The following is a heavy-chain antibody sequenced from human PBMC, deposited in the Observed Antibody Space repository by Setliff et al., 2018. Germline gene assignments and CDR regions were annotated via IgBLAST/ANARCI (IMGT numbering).Heavy chain of an antibody. Sequence: SETLSLTCTVSGGSVSSTSHYWGWIRQAPGKGMEWIGSVYYSGYTYYKPSLQSRVTMSVDTSKNQFSLKMTSLTAADTAVYYCARDNTMVGATDYWGLGTLVTVSS. V-gene: IGHV4-39*07. CDR2: VYYSGYT. D-gene: IGHD1-26*01. CDR3: ARDNTMVGATDY. J-gene: IGHJ4*02. CDR1: GGSVSSTSHY.